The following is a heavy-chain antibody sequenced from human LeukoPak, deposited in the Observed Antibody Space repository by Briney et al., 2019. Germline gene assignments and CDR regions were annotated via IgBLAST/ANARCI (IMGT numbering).Heavy chain of an antibody. CDR3: ARDTLGEGEDANYAVYYFDY. CDR2: IKQDGNEK. CDR1: GFTFSSYW. J-gene: IGHJ4*02. D-gene: IGHD4/OR15-4a*01. V-gene: IGHV3-7*01. Sequence: PGGSLRLSCAASGFTFSSYWMSWVRQAPGKGLEWVANIKQDGNEKYYVDSVKGRFTISRDNAKNSLGLQMNSLRAEDTAVYYCARDTLGEGEDANYAVYYFDYWGQGTPVTVSS.